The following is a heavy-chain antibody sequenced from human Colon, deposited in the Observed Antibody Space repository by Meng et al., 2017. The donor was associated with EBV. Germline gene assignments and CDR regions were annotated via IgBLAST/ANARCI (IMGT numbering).Heavy chain of an antibody. D-gene: IGHD5-24*01. CDR2: INAGNGKT. CDR3: ARGWSRDGYKTPDD. J-gene: IGHJ4*02. Sequence: QVQLVQSGAEVKKPGASVNISXKASGYTFTAYAMHWVRQAPGQGLEWMGWINAGNGKTKYSQNFQGRVTIATDTSATTVYMDLSSLRSEDTALYYCARGWSRDGYKTPDDWGQGTLVTVSS. V-gene: IGHV1-3*01. CDR1: GYTFTAYA.